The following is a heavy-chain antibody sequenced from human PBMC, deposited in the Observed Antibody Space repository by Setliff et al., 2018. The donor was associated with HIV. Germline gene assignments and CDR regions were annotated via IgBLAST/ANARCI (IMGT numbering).Heavy chain of an antibody. V-gene: IGHV3-7*03. CDR1: GFTFSSCW. CDR2: IKQDGSEK. CDR3: ASSGYNYGGYYMDV. Sequence: PGGSLRLSCAASGFTFSSCWVTWVRQGPGKGLEWVANIKQDGSEKYYVDSVKGRFTISRDNGKNSLYLQMNSLRAEDTAVYYCASSGYNYGGYYMDVWGKGTKVTVSS. D-gene: IGHD5-18*01. J-gene: IGHJ6*03.